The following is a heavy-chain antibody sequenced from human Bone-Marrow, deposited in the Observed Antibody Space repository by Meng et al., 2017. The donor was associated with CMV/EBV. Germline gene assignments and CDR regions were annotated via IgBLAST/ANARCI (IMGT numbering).Heavy chain of an antibody. CDR1: GYTFNGYY. CDR3: ARGDYDILTGYYNGLFDY. CDR2: INPNSGGT. D-gene: IGHD3-9*01. J-gene: IGHJ4*02. Sequence: QVQLVQSGAEVKKPGASVKVSCKASGYTFNGYYMHWVRQAPGQGLGWMGWINPNSGGTNYAQKFQGRVTMTRDTSISTAYMELSRLRSDDTAVYYCARGDYDILTGYYNGLFDYWGQGTLVTVSS. V-gene: IGHV1-2*02.